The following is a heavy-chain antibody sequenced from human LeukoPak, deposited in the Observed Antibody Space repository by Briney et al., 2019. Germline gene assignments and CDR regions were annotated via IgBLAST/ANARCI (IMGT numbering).Heavy chain of an antibody. V-gene: IGHV1-2*02. CDR2: INPNSGGT. Sequence: ASVKVSCKASGYTFTGYYMHWVLQAPGQGLEWMGWINPNSGGTNYAQKFQGRVTMTRDTSISTAYMELSRLRSDDTAVYYCARTYGGSGDFDYWGQGTLVTVSS. CDR1: GYTFTGYY. J-gene: IGHJ4*02. CDR3: ARTYGGSGDFDY. D-gene: IGHD4-23*01.